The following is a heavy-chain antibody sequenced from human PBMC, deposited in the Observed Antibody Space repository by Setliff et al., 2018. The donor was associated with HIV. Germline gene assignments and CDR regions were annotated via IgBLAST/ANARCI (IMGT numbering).Heavy chain of an antibody. CDR1: GFTFSSYW. J-gene: IGHJ6*03. Sequence: GGSLRLSCAASGFTFSSYWMHWVRQAPGKGLVWVSLINSDGGTTYYADSVQGRFTISRDNAKNTLYLQMNSLRAEDTAVYYCARVHNFWSGYYYYYMDVWGKGTTVTVSS. D-gene: IGHD3-3*01. CDR2: INSDGGTT. CDR3: ARVHNFWSGYYYYYMDV. V-gene: IGHV3-74*01.